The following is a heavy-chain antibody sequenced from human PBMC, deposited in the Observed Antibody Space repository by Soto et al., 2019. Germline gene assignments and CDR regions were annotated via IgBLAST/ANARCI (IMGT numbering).Heavy chain of an antibody. V-gene: IGHV3-23*01. CDR1: GFTFSDFA. CDR3: AAPRDEYGSGVSWFTYGMDI. D-gene: IGHD3-10*01. CDR2: LDGAGGST. J-gene: IGHJ6*02. Sequence: HPGGSLRLSCLASGFTFSDFAMTWVRHVPGRGLEWVASLDGAGGSTYYAESVRGRFSISGDNSQNTLFLQMKRLTVDDTAIYYCAAPRDEYGSGVSWFTYGMDIWGQGTTVTVSS.